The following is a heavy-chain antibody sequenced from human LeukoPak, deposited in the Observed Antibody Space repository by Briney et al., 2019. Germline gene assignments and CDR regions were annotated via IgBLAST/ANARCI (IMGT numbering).Heavy chain of an antibody. V-gene: IGHV4-39*01. Sequence: SETLSLTCTVSGGSISGTTSYWGWIRQPPGKGLQWIGGIYYSGNTYYNPSLKSRVTISVDTSKNQFSLTLNSVTAADTAVYYCATLLSAPRDYWGQGILVTVSS. D-gene: IGHD3-10*01. CDR2: IYYSGNT. CDR3: ATLLSAPRDY. CDR1: GGSISGTTSY. J-gene: IGHJ4*02.